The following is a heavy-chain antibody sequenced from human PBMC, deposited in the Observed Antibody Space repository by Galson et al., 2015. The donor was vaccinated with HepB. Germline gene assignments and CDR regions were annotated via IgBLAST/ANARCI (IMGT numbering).Heavy chain of an antibody. J-gene: IGHJ6*01. V-gene: IGHV3-64D*08. Sequence: SLRLSCAASGFSFNFYTMYWVRQAPGKGLEYVSSIRTNGVTTAYADSVRGRFTISRDNSKNTLYLQMSSLRTEDTAVYQCVRDRSQYYYGMDVWGQGTTVTVSS. CDR2: IRTNGVTT. D-gene: IGHD6-19*01. CDR3: VRDRSQYYYGMDV. CDR1: GFSFNFYT.